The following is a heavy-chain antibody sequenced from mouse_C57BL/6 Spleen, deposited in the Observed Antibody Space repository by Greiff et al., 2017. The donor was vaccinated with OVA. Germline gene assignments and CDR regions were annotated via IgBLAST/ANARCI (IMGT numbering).Heavy chain of an antibody. CDR3: ARRADGYSFDY. CDR2: ISGGGGNT. J-gene: IGHJ2*01. CDR1: GFTFSSYT. V-gene: IGHV5-9*01. Sequence: DVHLVESGGGLVKPGGSLKLSCAASGFTFSSYTMSWVRQTPEKRLEWVATISGGGGNTYYPDSVKGRFTISRDNAKNTLYLQMSSLRSEDTALYYCARRADGYSFDYWGQGTTLTVSS. D-gene: IGHD2-3*01.